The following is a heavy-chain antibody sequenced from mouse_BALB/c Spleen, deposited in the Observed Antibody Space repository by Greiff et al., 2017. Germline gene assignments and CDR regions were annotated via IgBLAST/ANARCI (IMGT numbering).Heavy chain of an antibody. CDR3: ARGGNYDYDVECAMDY. J-gene: IGHJ4*01. V-gene: IGHV3-6*02. D-gene: IGHD2-4*01. CDR1: GYSIPSGYY. Sequence: DVQLVESGPGLVKPSQSLSLTCSVTGYSIPSGYYWYLLRQFPGNKLEWMVYRSYDGSNNYNPSLKNRISITRDTSKNKFFLKLNSVTTEDTAKSDCARGGNYDYDVECAMDYWGQGTSVTVSS. CDR2: RSYDGSN.